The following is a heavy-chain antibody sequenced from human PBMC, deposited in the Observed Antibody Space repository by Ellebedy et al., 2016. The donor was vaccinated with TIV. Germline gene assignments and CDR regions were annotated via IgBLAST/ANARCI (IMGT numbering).Heavy chain of an antibody. CDR2: ISHDGSSQ. J-gene: IGHJ4*02. D-gene: IGHD6-19*01. Sequence: SCKASGYTFTSYYMHWVRQAPGKGLEWVAVISHDGSSQYYADSVKGRFTVSRDNSMTTVYLEMNSLRAEDTALYYCARDLDKSSGWYGGAAYWGQGTQVTVSS. V-gene: IGHV3-30-3*01. CDR3: ARDLDKSSGWYGGAAY. CDR1: GYTFTSYY.